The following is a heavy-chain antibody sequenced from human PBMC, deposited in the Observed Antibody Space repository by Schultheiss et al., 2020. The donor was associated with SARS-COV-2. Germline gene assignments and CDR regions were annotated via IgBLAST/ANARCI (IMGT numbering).Heavy chain of an antibody. Sequence: GGSLRLSCAASGFTFSRYAMSWVRQAPGKGLEWVSGISGTGGTTYYADSVKGRFTISRDNSKNTLYLQMSSLRVEDTGIYYCASGPAVYSSGGSNWLDPWGHGTLVTVSS. CDR3: ASGPAVYSSGGSNWLDP. V-gene: IGHV3-23*01. J-gene: IGHJ5*02. D-gene: IGHD3-22*01. CDR2: ISGTGGTT. CDR1: GFTFSRYA.